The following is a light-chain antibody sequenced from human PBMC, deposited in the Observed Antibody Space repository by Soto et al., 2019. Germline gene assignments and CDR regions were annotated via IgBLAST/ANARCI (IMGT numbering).Light chain of an antibody. J-gene: IGLJ1*01. Sequence: QSVLTQPASVSGSPGQSITISCTGTSSDVGAYNYVSWYQQHPGKAPKLMIYEVSNRPSGVSNRFSGSKSGNTASLTISGLQAEDEADYYCSSCTSSSTRYFFGTGTKVTV. V-gene: IGLV2-14*01. CDR1: SSDVGAYNY. CDR2: EVS. CDR3: SSCTSSSTRYF.